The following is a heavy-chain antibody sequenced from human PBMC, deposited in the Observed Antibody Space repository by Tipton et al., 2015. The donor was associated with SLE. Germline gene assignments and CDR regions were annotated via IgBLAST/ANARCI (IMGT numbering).Heavy chain of an antibody. CDR1: GGSISSSSYY. J-gene: IGHJ4*02. D-gene: IGHD6-19*01. Sequence: LRLSCTVSGGSISSSSYYWGWIRQPPGKGLEWIGYIYYSGSTNYNPSFKSRVTISVDTSKNQFSLKLSSVTAADTAVYYCARFGSSGCFDYWGQGTLVTVSS. CDR3: ARFGSSGCFDY. V-gene: IGHV4-61*05. CDR2: IYYSGST.